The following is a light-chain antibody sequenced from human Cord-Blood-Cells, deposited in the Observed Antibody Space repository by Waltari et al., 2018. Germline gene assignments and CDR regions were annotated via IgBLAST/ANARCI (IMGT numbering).Light chain of an antibody. J-gene: IGKJ4*01. CDR1: QSISSW. Sequence: DIQMTQSPSTLSASVGDRVTITCRASQSISSWLAWYQQKPGKAPKLLIYKASSLESGVPSRFSGSGSGTEFTLTITSLQPDDFATYYCQQYNSYSLTFGGGTKVEIK. CDR3: QQYNSYSLT. V-gene: IGKV1-5*03. CDR2: KAS.